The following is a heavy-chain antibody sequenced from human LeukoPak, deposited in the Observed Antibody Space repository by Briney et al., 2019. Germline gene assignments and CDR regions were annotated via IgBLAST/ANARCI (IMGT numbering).Heavy chain of an antibody. V-gene: IGHV4-34*01. CDR3: ARLNFDHVWGSLYYSDY. D-gene: IGHD3-16*01. J-gene: IGHJ4*02. Sequence: SETLSLTCAVYGGSFSGYYWSWIRQPPGKGLEWIGEINHSGSTNYNPSLKSRVTISVDTSKNQFSLKLSSVTAADTAVYYCARLNFDHVWGSLYYSDYWGQGTLVTVSS. CDR1: GGSFSGYY. CDR2: INHSGST.